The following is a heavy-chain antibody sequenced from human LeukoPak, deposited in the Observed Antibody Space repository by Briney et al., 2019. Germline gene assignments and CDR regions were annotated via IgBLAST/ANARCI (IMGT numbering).Heavy chain of an antibody. V-gene: IGHV4-39*07. CDR3: ARVFDSGSQAYFYYMDV. CDR2: IYYSGST. D-gene: IGHD3-10*01. Sequence: SETLSLTCTVSGGSISSSSYYWGWIRQPPGKGLEWIGSIYYSGSTYYNPSLKGRVTMSVDTSKNQFSLKVSSVTAADTAVYYCARVFDSGSQAYFYYMDVWGKGTTVTISS. CDR1: GGSISSSSYY. J-gene: IGHJ6*03.